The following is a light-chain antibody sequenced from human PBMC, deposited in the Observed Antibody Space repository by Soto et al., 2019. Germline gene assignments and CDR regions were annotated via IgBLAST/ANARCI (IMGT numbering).Light chain of an antibody. J-gene: IGLJ2*01. CDR2: QDT. CDR3: QAWDRNTML. CDR1: KLGEKY. Sequence: SYELTQPPSVSVSPGQTASITCSGDKLGEKYVSWHQQKPGQSPVAVIYQDTKRPSGIPDRFSGSNSGNTATLTISGTQAMDXXDYYCQAWDRNTMLFGGGTKLTVL. V-gene: IGLV3-1*01.